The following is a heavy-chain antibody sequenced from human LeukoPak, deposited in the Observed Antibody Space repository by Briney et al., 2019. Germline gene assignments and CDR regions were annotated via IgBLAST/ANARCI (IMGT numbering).Heavy chain of an antibody. J-gene: IGHJ4*02. D-gene: IGHD3-10*01. V-gene: IGHV3-74*01. CDR3: ARVGPTLFFDY. Sequence: GGSLRLSCAASGFTVSSNYMSWVRQAPGKGLVWVSRVNTNGRTATYADSVKGRFTISRDNGKNTLYLQMNSLRAEDTAVYYCARVGPTLFFDYWGQGTLVTVSS. CDR2: VNTNGRTA. CDR1: GFTVSSNY.